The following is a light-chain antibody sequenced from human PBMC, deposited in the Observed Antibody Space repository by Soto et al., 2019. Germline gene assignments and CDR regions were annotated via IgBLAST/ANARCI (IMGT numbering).Light chain of an antibody. Sequence: EIVLTQSPATLSLSPGERATLSCRASQSVSSYLAWYQQKPGQAPRLLIYDASNRATGIPARFSGSGSGTDFTLTISSLEPEDSAVYYCQQRSNWPRGTFGQGTKLEIK. CDR1: QSVSSY. V-gene: IGKV3-11*01. J-gene: IGKJ2*02. CDR3: QQRSNWPRGT. CDR2: DAS.